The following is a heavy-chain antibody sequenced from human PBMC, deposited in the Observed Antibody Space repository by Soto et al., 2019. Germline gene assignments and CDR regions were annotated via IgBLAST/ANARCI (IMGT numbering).Heavy chain of an antibody. V-gene: IGHV3-30*18. CDR2: ISYDGSNK. CDR3: AKDHRADTPPYYGMDV. D-gene: IGHD6-19*01. Sequence: GGSLRLSCAASGFTFSSYGMHWVRQAPGKGLEWVAVISYDGSNKYYADSVKGRFTISRDNSKNTLYLQMNSLRAEDTAVYYCAKDHRADTPPYYGMDVWGQGTTVTVSS. J-gene: IGHJ6*02. CDR1: GFTFSSYG.